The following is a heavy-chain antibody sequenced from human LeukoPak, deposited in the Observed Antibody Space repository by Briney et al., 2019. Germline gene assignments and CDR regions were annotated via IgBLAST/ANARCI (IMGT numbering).Heavy chain of an antibody. J-gene: IGHJ6*03. Sequence: PSETLSLTCAVSVYSISRGYYWGWIRQPPGKGREWIGSIYHIGSTYYNPSLKSRVTISVDTSQNPFSLKMSSVTAAHQAVYYCARGGTMVRGVIRDYYYSYMDVWGKGTTVTVSS. V-gene: IGHV4-38-2*01. CDR3: ARGGTMVRGVIRDYYYSYMDV. CDR2: IYHIGST. CDR1: VYSISRGYY. D-gene: IGHD3-10*01.